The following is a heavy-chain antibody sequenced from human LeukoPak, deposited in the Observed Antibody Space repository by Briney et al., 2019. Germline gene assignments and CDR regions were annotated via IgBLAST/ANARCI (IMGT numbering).Heavy chain of an antibody. CDR2: ISSSSSYI. CDR3: AKGTLVAAIRANAFDP. J-gene: IGHJ5*02. D-gene: IGHD2-15*01. Sequence: GGSLRLSCAASGFTFSSYSMNWVRQAPGKGLEWVSSISSSSSYIYYADSVKGRFTISRDNSKDTLYLQMNSLRAEDTAVYYCAKGTLVAAIRANAFDPWGQGTLVTVSS. CDR1: GFTFSSYS. V-gene: IGHV3-21*04.